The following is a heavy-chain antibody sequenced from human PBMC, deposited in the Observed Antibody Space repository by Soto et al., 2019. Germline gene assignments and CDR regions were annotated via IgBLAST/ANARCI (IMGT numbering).Heavy chain of an antibody. Sequence: DVPLMESGGGLVQPGGFLRLSCVASGFTFRDSWMSWVRKAPGKGLEWVANIKPDGSERYYVDSVKGRFTISRDNDKNSVYLQMNSLRPDDTAVYYCAINGCKVYDVYYWFDPWSQGTQVTVSS. CDR2: IKPDGSER. V-gene: IGHV3-7*05. CDR1: GFTFRDSW. CDR3: AINGCKVYDVYYWFDP. D-gene: IGHD2-8*01. J-gene: IGHJ5*02.